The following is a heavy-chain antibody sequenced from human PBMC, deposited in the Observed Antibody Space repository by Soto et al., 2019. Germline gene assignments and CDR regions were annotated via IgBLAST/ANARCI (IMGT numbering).Heavy chain of an antibody. J-gene: IGHJ6*02. CDR2: IYPGDSDT. Sequence: PGESLKISCKGSGYSFTSYCVGWVRQMPGKGLEWMGIIYPGDSDTRYSPSFQGQVTISADKSISTAYLQWSSLKASDTAMYHCARLEGGSSWRYGMDVWGQGTTVTVSS. V-gene: IGHV5-51*01. CDR1: GYSFTSYC. D-gene: IGHD6-13*01. CDR3: ARLEGGSSWRYGMDV.